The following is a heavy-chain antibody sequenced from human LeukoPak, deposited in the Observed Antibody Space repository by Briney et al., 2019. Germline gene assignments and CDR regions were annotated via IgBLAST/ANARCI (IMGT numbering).Heavy chain of an antibody. J-gene: IGHJ4*02. V-gene: IGHV3-33*08. CDR3: AREAMATSDFDY. D-gene: IGHD5-24*01. CDR1: GFTFNNYA. Sequence: GGSLRLSCTGSGFTFNNYAMSWVRQAPGKGLEWVAVIWYDGSNKYYADSVKGRFTISRDNSKNTLYLQMNSLRAEDTAVYYCAREAMATSDFDYWGQGTLVTVSS. CDR2: IWYDGSNK.